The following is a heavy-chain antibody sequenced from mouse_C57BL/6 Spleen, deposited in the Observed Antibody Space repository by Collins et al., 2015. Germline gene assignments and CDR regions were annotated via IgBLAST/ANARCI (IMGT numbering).Heavy chain of an antibody. CDR2: IDPNSGDT. CDR3: ARLRGYGSIYWYFDV. CDR1: GYTFTSYW. J-gene: IGHJ1*03. Sequence: QVQLQQPGAELVKPGASVKLSCKASGYTFTSYWMHWVKQRPGRGLEWIGRIDPNSGDTKYNEKFKSKATLTVDKPSSTAYMQLSSLTSEDSAVYYCARLRGYGSIYWYFDVWGTGTTVTVSS. V-gene: IGHV1-72*01. D-gene: IGHD1-1*01.